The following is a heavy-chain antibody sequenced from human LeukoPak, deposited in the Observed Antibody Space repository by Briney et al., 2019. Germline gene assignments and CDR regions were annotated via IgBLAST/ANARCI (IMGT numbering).Heavy chain of an antibody. V-gene: IGHV3-53*01. D-gene: IGHD3-3*02. CDR3: AALARDY. CDR2: ILSDGST. CDR1: GFIVSSNY. Sequence: GGSLRLSCAASGFIVSSNYMTWVRQAPGEGLEWVSVILSDGSTYYTDSVKGRFTISRDNSKNTLYLQMNSLRVEDTAVYYCAALARDYWGQGTLVTVSS. J-gene: IGHJ4*02.